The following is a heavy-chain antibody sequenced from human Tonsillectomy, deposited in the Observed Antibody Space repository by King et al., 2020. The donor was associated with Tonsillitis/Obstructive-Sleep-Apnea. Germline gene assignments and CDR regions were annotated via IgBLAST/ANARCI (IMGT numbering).Heavy chain of an antibody. CDR3: ARDPPALLEWRPDAFAI. J-gene: IGHJ3*02. D-gene: IGHD3-3*01. Sequence: VQLQQWGAGLLKPSETLSLTCAVYGGSFSGYYWSWIRQPPGKGLEWIGEINHSGSTNYNPSLKSRVTISVDTSKNQFSLKLSSVTAADTAVYYCARDPPALLEWRPDAFAIWGQGTMVTVSS. CDR2: INHSGST. CDR1: GGSFSGYY. V-gene: IGHV4-34*01.